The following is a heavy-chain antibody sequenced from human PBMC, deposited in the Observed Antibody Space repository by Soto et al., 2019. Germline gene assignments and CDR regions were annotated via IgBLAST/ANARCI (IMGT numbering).Heavy chain of an antibody. D-gene: IGHD1-26*01. V-gene: IGHV3-33*01. J-gene: IGHJ4*02. CDR1: GFTFSSYG. CDR3: ARVSEGGSYDGGLDY. Sequence: QVQLVESGGGVVQPGRSLRLSCAASGFTFSSYGMHWVRQAPGKGLEWVAVIWYDGSNKYYADSVKGRFTISRDNSKNTLYLQRNSLRAEDTAVYYCARVSEGGSYDGGLDYWGQGTLVTVSS. CDR2: IWYDGSNK.